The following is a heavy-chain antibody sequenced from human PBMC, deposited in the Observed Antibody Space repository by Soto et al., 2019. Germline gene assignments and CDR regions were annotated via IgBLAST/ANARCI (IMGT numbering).Heavy chain of an antibody. CDR2: INPNSGGT. V-gene: IGHV1-2*02. J-gene: IGHJ5*02. D-gene: IGHD3-22*01. CDR3: ARAPYYYDSSGPPSS. CDR1: GYTFTGYY. Sequence: ASVKVSCKASGYTFTGYYMHWVRQAPGQGLEWMGWINPNSGGTNYAQKFQGRVTMTRDTSISTAYMELSRLRSDDTAVYYCARAPYYYDSSGPPSSWGQGTLVTVSS.